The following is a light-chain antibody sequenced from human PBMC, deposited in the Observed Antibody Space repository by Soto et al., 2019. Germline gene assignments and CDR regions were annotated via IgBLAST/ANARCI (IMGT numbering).Light chain of an antibody. Sequence: QSVLTQPPSVSGAPGQRVTISCTGSSSNIGAGYDVHWYQQLPGTAPKLLIYGNNNRPSGVPDRFSGSKSGTSASLAITGLQAEDEADYYGQSYDSSLSAVVFGGGTKLTVL. V-gene: IGLV1-40*01. CDR1: SSNIGAGYD. CDR3: QSYDSSLSAVV. CDR2: GNN. J-gene: IGLJ2*01.